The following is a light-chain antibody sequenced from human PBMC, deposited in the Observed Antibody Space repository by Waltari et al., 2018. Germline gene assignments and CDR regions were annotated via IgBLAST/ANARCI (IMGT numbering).Light chain of an antibody. Sequence: EIVLTQSPATLSLSPGERATLSCRASQSISTNSAWFQEKPGQAPRLLIYGASTRATGVPARFSGSGSGTYFTLVISSLQSEDFAVYYCQQYDKWLRYSFGQGTKLEIK. CDR3: QQYDKWLRYS. V-gene: IGKV3-15*01. CDR2: GAS. CDR1: QSISTN. J-gene: IGKJ2*01.